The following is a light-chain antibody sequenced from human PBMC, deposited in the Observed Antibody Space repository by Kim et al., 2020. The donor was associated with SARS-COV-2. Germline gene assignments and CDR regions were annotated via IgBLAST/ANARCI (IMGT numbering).Light chain of an antibody. V-gene: IGKV3-11*02. CDR2: DAS. J-gene: IGKJ4*01. Sequence: SLAPGERATHSCWASQSISTYLAWYLQKPGLAPGLLIFDASSGATGIPTRFSASGSGRDFTLAITRLDPKDFAVYYCQQHANWLTFGGGTKVDIK. CDR3: QQHANWLT. CDR1: QSISTY.